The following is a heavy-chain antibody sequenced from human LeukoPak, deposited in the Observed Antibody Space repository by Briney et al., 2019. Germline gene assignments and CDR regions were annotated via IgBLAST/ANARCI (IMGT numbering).Heavy chain of an antibody. CDR3: GRDYSGSFAIDN. V-gene: IGHV3-30-3*01. CDR2: ISYDGSNK. CDR1: GFTFSNYG. J-gene: IGHJ4*02. Sequence: GSLRLSCAVSGFTFSNYGMHWVRQAPGKGLEWVAVISYDGSNKDPADSVKGRFTISRDSSKNTLYLQMNSLRAEDTALYYCGRDYSGSFAIDNWGQGTLVIVSS. D-gene: IGHD1-26*01.